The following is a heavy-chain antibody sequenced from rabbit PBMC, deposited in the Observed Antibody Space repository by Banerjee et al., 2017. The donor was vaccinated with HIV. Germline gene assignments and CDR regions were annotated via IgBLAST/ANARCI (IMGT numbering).Heavy chain of an antibody. CDR3: ARDGAGGSYFAL. CDR2: IDPVFGIT. D-gene: IGHD8-1*01. J-gene: IGHJ4*01. CDR1: GFTLSSYY. Sequence: QLKESGGGLVQPGGSLKLSCKASGFTLSSYYMNWVRQAPGKGLEWIGYIDPVFGITYYASWVNGRFSISRENAQNPVFLQMTSLTAADTATYFCARDGAGGSYFALWGQGPLVTVS. V-gene: IGHV1S7*01.